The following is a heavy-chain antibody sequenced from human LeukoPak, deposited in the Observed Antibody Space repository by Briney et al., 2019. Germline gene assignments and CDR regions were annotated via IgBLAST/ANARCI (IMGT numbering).Heavy chain of an antibody. V-gene: IGHV4-4*09. CDR3: ARSDSSGYYPNIYFDY. Sequence: SETLSLTCTVSGGSISSYYWSWIRQLPGKGLEWIGYIYTSGSTNYNPSLKSRVTIPVDTSKNQFSLKLSSVTAADTAVYYCARSDSSGYYPNIYFDYWGQGTLVTVSS. CDR2: IYTSGST. J-gene: IGHJ4*02. CDR1: GGSISSYY. D-gene: IGHD3-22*01.